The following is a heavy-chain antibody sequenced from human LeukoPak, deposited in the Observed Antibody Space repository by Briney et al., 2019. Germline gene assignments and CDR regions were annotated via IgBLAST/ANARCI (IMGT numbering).Heavy chain of an antibody. CDR1: GGSISSYY. Sequence: SETLSLTCTVSGGSISSYYWSWIRQPPGKGLEWIGYIYYSGSTNYNPSLKNRVTISVDTSKNQFSLKLSSVTAADTAVYYCARHGGLIPFDYWGQGTLVTVSS. CDR2: IYYSGST. D-gene: IGHD3-16*01. CDR3: ARHGGLIPFDY. J-gene: IGHJ4*02. V-gene: IGHV4-59*08.